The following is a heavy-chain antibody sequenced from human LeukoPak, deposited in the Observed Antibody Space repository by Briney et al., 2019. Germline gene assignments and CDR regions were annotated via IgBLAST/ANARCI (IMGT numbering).Heavy chain of an antibody. CDR3: ARGIQVMTAIPILDY. Sequence: ASETLSLTCTVSGGSISSGGYYWSWIRQHPGKGLERIGYIYYSGSTYYNPSLKSRVTISVDTSKHQFSLRLSSVTAADTAVYYRARGIQVMTAIPILDYWGQGTLVTVSS. V-gene: IGHV4-31*03. CDR2: IYYSGST. D-gene: IGHD2-21*02. CDR1: GGSISSGGYY. J-gene: IGHJ4*02.